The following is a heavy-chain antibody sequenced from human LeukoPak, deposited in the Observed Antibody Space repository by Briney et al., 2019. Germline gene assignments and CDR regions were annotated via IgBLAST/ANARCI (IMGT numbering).Heavy chain of an antibody. Sequence: GGSLRLSCAASGFTFSSYWMHWVRQGPGKGLVWVSYINSDGGSTSYADSVKGRFTISRDNAKNTLYLQMNSLRAEDTAVYYCARDLGDALDIWGQGTMVTVAS. CDR3: ARDLGDALDI. CDR1: GFTFSSYW. J-gene: IGHJ3*02. D-gene: IGHD7-27*01. V-gene: IGHV3-74*01. CDR2: INSDGGST.